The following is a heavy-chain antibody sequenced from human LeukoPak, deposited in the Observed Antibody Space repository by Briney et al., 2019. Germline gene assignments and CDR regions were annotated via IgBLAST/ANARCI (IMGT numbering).Heavy chain of an antibody. V-gene: IGHV3-66*01. J-gene: IGHJ4*02. CDR1: GFTVSSTY. CDR2: IYTDGGT. CDR3: ATETNGRHYDY. D-gene: IGHD1-14*01. Sequence: GGSLRLSCAASGFTVSSTYMNWVRQAPGKGLDWVSVIYTDGGTYYADSVKGRFTISRDNANNFLYLQMNSLRAEDTAVYYCATETNGRHYDYWGQGTLLTVSS.